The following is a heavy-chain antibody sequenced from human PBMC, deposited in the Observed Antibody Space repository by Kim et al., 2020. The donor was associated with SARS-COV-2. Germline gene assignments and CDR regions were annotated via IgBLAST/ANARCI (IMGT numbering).Heavy chain of an antibody. Sequence: ASVKVSCKASGYKFTSYGISWGRQAPGQGLEWMGWISAYNGNTNYAQKLQGRVTMTTDTSTSTAYMELRSLRSDDTAVYYCARGAYYYDSSGYHYFQHWGQGTLVTVSS. CDR1: GYKFTSYG. D-gene: IGHD3-22*01. V-gene: IGHV1-18*01. CDR2: ISAYNGNT. CDR3: ARGAYYYDSSGYHYFQH. J-gene: IGHJ1*01.